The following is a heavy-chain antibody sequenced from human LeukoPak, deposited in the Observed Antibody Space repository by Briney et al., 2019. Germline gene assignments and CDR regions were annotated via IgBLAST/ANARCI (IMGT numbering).Heavy chain of an antibody. D-gene: IGHD1-26*01. CDR1: AFTLRNYE. Sequence: GGSLRLSCAASAFTLRNYEMHWVRQAPGKGLEWVSYISSSGSSAFYADSVKGRFTIPRDNAKNSLYLQMNSLRAEDTAVYYCARDQWDEDYFDYWGQGTLVTVSS. J-gene: IGHJ4*02. CDR3: ARDQWDEDYFDY. V-gene: IGHV3-48*03. CDR2: ISSSGSSA.